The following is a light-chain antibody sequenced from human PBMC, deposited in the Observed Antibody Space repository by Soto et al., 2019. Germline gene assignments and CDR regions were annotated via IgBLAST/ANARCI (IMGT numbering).Light chain of an antibody. CDR2: KAS. CDR1: QSISSW. Sequence: DIQMTQSPSTLSASVGDRVTITCRASQSISSWLAWYQQKPGKAPTLLIYKASSLESGVPSRFSGSGSGTEFTLTISSLQPDDFATYYSQQYKNYPRTFGQGTKVETK. J-gene: IGKJ1*01. CDR3: QQYKNYPRT. V-gene: IGKV1-5*03.